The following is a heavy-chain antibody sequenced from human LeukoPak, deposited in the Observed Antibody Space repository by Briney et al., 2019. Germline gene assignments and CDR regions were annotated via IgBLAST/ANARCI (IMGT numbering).Heavy chain of an antibody. CDR3: ATDIVVVPAAKAELFDY. Sequence: SVKVSCKASGGTFSSYAISWVRQAPGQGLEWMGRIIPILGITNYAQKFQGRVTITADKSTSTAYMELSSLRSEDTAVYYCATDIVVVPAAKAELFDYWGQGTLVTVSS. V-gene: IGHV1-69*04. J-gene: IGHJ4*02. CDR2: IIPILGIT. D-gene: IGHD2-2*01. CDR1: GGTFSSYA.